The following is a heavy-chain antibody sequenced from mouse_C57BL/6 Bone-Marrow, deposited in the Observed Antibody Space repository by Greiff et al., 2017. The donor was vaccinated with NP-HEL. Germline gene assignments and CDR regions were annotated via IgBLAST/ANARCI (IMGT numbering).Heavy chain of an antibody. Sequence: EVHLVESGGGLVKPGGSLKLSCAASGFTFSSYAMSWVRQTPEKRLEWVANICDGGSYTYYPDNVKGRFTFSRDNAKNNLYLQMSHLKSEDTAMYYYSGLTGLWYCEGWGTGATGTVSS. D-gene: IGHD4-1*01. J-gene: IGHJ1*03. CDR1: GFTFSSYA. V-gene: IGHV5-4*01. CDR3: SGLTGLWYCEG. CDR2: ICDGGSYT.